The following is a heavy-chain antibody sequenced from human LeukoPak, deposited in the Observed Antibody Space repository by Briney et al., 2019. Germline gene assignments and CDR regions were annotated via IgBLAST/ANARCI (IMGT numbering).Heavy chain of an antibody. V-gene: IGHV3-23*01. D-gene: IGHD3-22*01. CDR3: AKHKVATKVKDY. CDR1: GFTFTAYA. J-gene: IGHJ4*02. CDR2: ISGSAYHT. Sequence: GGSLRLSCAASGFTFTAYAMSWVRQAPGKGLEWVSAISGSAYHTSYADSVKGRFTISRDNSKNTLYLQMNSLRAEDTALYYCAKHKVATKVKDYWGQGTLVTVSS.